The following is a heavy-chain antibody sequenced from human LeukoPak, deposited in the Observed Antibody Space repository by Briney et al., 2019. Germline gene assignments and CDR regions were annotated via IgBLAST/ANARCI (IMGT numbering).Heavy chain of an antibody. CDR3: ARALYSSSWYSGY. Sequence: ASVKVPCKASGYTFTGYYMHWVRQAPGQGLEWMGWINPNSGGTNYAQKFQGRVTMTRDTSISTAYMELSRLRSDDTAVYYCARALYSSSWYSGYWGQGTLVTVSS. CDR2: INPNSGGT. D-gene: IGHD6-13*01. J-gene: IGHJ4*02. V-gene: IGHV1-2*02. CDR1: GYTFTGYY.